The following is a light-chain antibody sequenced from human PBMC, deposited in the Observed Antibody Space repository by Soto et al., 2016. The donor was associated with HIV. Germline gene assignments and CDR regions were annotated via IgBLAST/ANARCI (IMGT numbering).Light chain of an antibody. J-gene: IGKJ3*01. CDR1: QSISSY. Sequence: DIQMTQSPSSLSASIGDRVTITCRASQSISSYLNWYQQKPGKAPQLLIYAASSLQSGVPLRFSGSGSGTDFTLTISSLQPEXFATYYCQQSYSTPFTFGPGTKWISN. CDR3: QQSYSTPFT. V-gene: IGKV1-39*01. CDR2: AAS.